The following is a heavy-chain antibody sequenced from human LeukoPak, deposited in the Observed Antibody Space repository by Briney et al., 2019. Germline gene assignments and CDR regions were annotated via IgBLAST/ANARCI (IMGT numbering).Heavy chain of an antibody. CDR2: IWYDGSNK. J-gene: IGHJ4*02. CDR3: ARDGDYSSSWPTYDY. CDR1: GFTFSSYG. Sequence: GGSLRLSCAASGFTFSSYGMHWVRQAPGRGLEWVAVIWYDGSNKYYADSVKGRFTISRDNSKNTLYLQMNSLRAEGTAVYYCARDGDYSSSWPTYDYWGQGTLVTVSS. D-gene: IGHD6-13*01. V-gene: IGHV3-33*01.